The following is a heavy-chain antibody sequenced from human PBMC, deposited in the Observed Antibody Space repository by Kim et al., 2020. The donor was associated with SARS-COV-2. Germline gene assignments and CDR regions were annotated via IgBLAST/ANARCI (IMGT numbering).Heavy chain of an antibody. D-gene: IGHD3-3*01. CDR1: GFTFNNYA. CDR3: AKTLLPMPLFGVAPDY. J-gene: IGHJ4*01. Sequence: GGSLRLSCAASGFTFNNYAMSWVRQAPGKGLEWVSAISGNAQMRYFADSVKGRFTISRDNSKNTLSLRMNSLRAEDTAVYYCAKTLLPMPLFGVAPDYWG. V-gene: IGHV3-23*01. CDR2: ISGNAQMR.